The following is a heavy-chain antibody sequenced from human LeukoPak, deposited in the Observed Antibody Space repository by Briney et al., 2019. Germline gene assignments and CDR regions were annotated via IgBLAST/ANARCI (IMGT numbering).Heavy chain of an antibody. D-gene: IGHD3-22*01. V-gene: IGHV4-59*01. J-gene: IGHJ6*03. CDR2: IYYSGST. CDR1: GGSISTYY. Sequence: SETLSLTCTVPGGSISTYYWSWIRQPPGKGLEWIGYIYYSGSTNYNPSLKSRVTISVDTSKNQFSLKLSSVTAADTAVYYCARTEGYYDSSGYYGPRYYYYMDVWGKGTTVTVSS. CDR3: ARTEGYYDSSGYYGPRYYYYMDV.